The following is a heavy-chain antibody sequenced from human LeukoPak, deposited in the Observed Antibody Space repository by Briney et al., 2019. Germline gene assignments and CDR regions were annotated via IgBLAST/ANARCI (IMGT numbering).Heavy chain of an antibody. CDR3: ARGSYYYYYYMDV. CDR2: IYYSGST. Sequence: SETLSLTCTVSGGSINSSIYYWSWIRQPPGKGLEWIGYIYYSGSTNYNPSLKSRVTISVDTSKNQFSLKLSSVTAADTAVYYCARGSYYYYYYMDVWGKGTTVTVSS. V-gene: IGHV4-61*01. CDR1: GGSINSSIYY. J-gene: IGHJ6*03.